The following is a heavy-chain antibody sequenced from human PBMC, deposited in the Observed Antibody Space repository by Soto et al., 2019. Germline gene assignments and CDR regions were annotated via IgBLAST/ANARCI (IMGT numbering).Heavy chain of an antibody. CDR2: INPSGGST. J-gene: IGHJ6*02. V-gene: IGHV1-46*01. CDR1: GYTFTSYY. D-gene: IGHD3-22*01. CDR3: AIERGNGYYYEAGGYGMDV. Sequence: ASVKVSCKASGYTFTSYYMHWVRQAPGQGLEWMGIINPSGGSTSYAQKFQGRVTMTRDTSTSTVYMELSSLRSEDTAVYYCAIERGNGYYYEAGGYGMDVWGQGTKVTVSS.